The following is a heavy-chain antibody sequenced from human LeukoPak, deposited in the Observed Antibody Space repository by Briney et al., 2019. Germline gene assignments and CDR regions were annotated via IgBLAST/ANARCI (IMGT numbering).Heavy chain of an antibody. J-gene: IGHJ4*02. CDR2: IKSDGSRT. Sequence: GGSLRLSCAAPGFTFSNYWMHWVRQAPGKGLVWVSRIKSDGSRTDYADSVKGRFTISRDNAKNTLYLQMNSLRAEDTAVYYCARELPFDYWGQGTLVTVSS. V-gene: IGHV3-74*01. D-gene: IGHD2-15*01. CDR3: ARELPFDY. CDR1: GFTFSNYW.